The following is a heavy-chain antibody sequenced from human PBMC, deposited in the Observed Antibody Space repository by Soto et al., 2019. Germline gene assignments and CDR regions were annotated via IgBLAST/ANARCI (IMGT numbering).Heavy chain of an antibody. D-gene: IGHD2-2*01. CDR1: GYTFTGYY. J-gene: IGHJ6*02. V-gene: IGHV1-2*04. Sequence: ASVKVSCKDSGYTFTGYYMHWVRQAPGQGLEWMGWINPNSGGTNYAQKFQGWVTMTRDTSISTAYMELSRLRSDDTAVYYCAILQLTSTLRDYYYGMDVWGQGTTVIGSS. CDR3: AILQLTSTLRDYYYGMDV. CDR2: INPNSGGT.